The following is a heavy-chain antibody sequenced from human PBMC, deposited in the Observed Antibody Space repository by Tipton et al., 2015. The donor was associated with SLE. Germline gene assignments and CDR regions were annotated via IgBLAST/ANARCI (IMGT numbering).Heavy chain of an antibody. D-gene: IGHD1-14*01. V-gene: IGHV4-39*07. Sequence: TLSLTCTVSGASISSSSYYWVWFRQPPGKGLEWTGSVYYSGSTSYNPSLKSRVTTSIDTSKRQFSLQLSSVTAADTAVYYCVRTNRLPYRVYFDSWGQGTLVTVSS. CDR3: VRTNRLPYRVYFDS. CDR2: VYYSGST. J-gene: IGHJ4*02. CDR1: GASISSSSYY.